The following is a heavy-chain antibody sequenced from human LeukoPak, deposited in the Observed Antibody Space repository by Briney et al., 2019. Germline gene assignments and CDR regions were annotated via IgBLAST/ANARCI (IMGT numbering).Heavy chain of an antibody. CDR1: GFSFSNFW. CDR2: IKQDGDDK. J-gene: IGHJ4*02. CDR3: ARGSQFRYASSWRHYFDS. D-gene: IGHD6-13*01. V-gene: IGHV3-7*01. Sequence: GGSLRLSCAASGFSFSNFWMTWVRQAPGKGLEWLANIKQDGDDKFYADSVKGRFTISRDNAQNSLYLQINTLRADDTAVYYCARGSQFRYASSWRHYFDSWGQGTLVTVSS.